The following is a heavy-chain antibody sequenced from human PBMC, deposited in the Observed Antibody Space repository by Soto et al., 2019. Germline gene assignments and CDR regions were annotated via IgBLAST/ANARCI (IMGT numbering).Heavy chain of an antibody. D-gene: IGHD2-15*01. CDR1: GFTFSSYA. CDR2: ISGSGGST. Sequence: EVQLLESGGGLVQPGGSLRLSCAASGFTFSSYAMSWVRQAPGKGLEWVSAISGSGGSTYYADSVKGRFTISRDNSKNTLYLQMNSLRAEDTAVYYCAKDIGYCSGGSCYEPYSFDYWGQGTLDTVSS. J-gene: IGHJ4*02. V-gene: IGHV3-23*01. CDR3: AKDIGYCSGGSCYEPYSFDY.